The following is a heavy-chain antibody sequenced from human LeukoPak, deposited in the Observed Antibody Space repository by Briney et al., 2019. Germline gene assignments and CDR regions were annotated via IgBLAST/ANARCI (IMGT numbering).Heavy chain of an antibody. Sequence: GGSLRLSCAASGFTFSSYDMHWVRQAPGKGLEWVAFIRYDGSNKYYADSVKGRFTVSRDNSKNTLSLQMNSLRAEDTAVYYCAKDPGVVPAHYFDYWGQGTLVTVSS. CDR3: AKDPGVVPAHYFDY. CDR2: IRYDGSNK. D-gene: IGHD2-2*01. CDR1: GFTFSSYD. J-gene: IGHJ4*02. V-gene: IGHV3-30*02.